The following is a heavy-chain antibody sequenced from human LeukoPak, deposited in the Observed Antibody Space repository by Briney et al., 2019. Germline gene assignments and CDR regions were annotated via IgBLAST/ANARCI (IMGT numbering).Heavy chain of an antibody. CDR1: GFTFSSYW. D-gene: IGHD1-26*01. CDR2: IKSDGSST. J-gene: IGHJ4*02. CDR3: ARGGSGSYFRGLDY. Sequence: GGSLRLSCAASGFTFSSYWMHWVRQAPGKGLLWVSRIKSDGSSTSYADSVKGRFTISRGNAKNTLYLQMNSLRADDTAVYYCARGGSGSYFRGLDYWGQGTLVTVSS. V-gene: IGHV3-74*01.